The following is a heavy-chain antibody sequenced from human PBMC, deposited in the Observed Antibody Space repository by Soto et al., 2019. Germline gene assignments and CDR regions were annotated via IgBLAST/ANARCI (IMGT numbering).Heavy chain of an antibody. D-gene: IGHD1-7*01. CDR2: IIPIFGTA. CDR3: ARGITPGNNWNFEDGMDV. Sequence: QVQLVQSGAEVKKPGSSVKVSCKASGGTFSSYAISWVRQAPGQGLEWMGGIIPIFGTANYAQKFQGRVTITADESTSTAYMELSSLRSEDTAVYYCARGITPGNNWNFEDGMDVWGQGTTVTVSS. CDR1: GGTFSSYA. V-gene: IGHV1-69*01. J-gene: IGHJ6*02.